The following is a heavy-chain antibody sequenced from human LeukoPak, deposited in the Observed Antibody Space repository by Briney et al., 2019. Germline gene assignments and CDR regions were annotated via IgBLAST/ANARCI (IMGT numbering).Heavy chain of an antibody. D-gene: IGHD3-10*01. CDR2: ISGSGGST. V-gene: IGHV3-23*01. CDR1: GFAFSIYG. Sequence: PGGSLRLSCVASGFAFSIYGMTWVRQAPGTGLEWVSAISGSGGSTYYADSVKGRFTISRDNSKNTLYLQMNSLRAEDTAVYYCAKTYGSGSYYNSLDYWGQGTLVTVST. J-gene: IGHJ4*02. CDR3: AKTYGSGSYYNSLDY.